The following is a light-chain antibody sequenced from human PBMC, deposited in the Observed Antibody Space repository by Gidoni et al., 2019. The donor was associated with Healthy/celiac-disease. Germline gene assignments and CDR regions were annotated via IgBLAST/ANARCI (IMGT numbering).Light chain of an antibody. CDR2: KAS. Sequence: DIQMTQSPSTLSASVGDRVTIPCRASQSISDWLAWYQQKPGEAPNLLIYKASRLESGVPSRFSGSGSGTEFALTISSLQPNDLATYYCQHYGSLWTFGQGTKVEIK. CDR3: QHYGSLWT. CDR1: QSISDW. V-gene: IGKV1-5*03. J-gene: IGKJ1*01.